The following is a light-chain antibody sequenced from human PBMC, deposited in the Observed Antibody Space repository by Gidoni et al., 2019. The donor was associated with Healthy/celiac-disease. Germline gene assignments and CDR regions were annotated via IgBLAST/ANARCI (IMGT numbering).Light chain of an antibody. CDR1: QSVSSY. CDR2: DAS. V-gene: IGKV3-11*01. J-gene: IGKJ2*01. CDR3: QQRSNWPQMYT. Sequence: EIVLTQPPATLSLSPGERATLSCRASQSVSSYLAWYQQKPGQAPRLLIYDASNRATGIPARFSGSGSGTDFTLTISSLEPEDFAVYYCQQRSNWPQMYTFGQGTKLEIK.